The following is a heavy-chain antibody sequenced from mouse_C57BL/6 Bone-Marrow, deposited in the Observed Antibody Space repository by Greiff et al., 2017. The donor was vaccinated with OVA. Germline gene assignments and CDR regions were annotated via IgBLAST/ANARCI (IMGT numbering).Heavy chain of an antibody. D-gene: IGHD2-2*01. Sequence: EVKLMESGGGLVKPGGSLKLSCAASGFTFSSYAMSWVRQTPEKRLEWVATISDGGSYTYYPDNVKGRFTISRDNAKNNLYLQMSHLKSEDTAMYYCARGPNGYPYAMDYWGQGTSVTVSS. V-gene: IGHV5-4*03. J-gene: IGHJ4*01. CDR2: ISDGGSYT. CDR3: ARGPNGYPYAMDY. CDR1: GFTFSSYA.